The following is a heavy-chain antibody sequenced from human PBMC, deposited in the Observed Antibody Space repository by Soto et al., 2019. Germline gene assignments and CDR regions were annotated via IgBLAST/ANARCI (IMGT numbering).Heavy chain of an antibody. CDR1: GYTFTSYG. CDR3: ARGRELLKTTYYDFWSGYYY. D-gene: IGHD3-3*01. Sequence: QVQLVQSGAEVKKPGASVKVSCKASGYTFTSYGISWVRQAPGQGLEWMGWISAYNGNTNYAQKLQGRINMTTDTSTSTAYMELRSLRSDDTAVYYCARGRELLKTTYYDFWSGYYYWGQGTLVTVSS. V-gene: IGHV1-18*01. J-gene: IGHJ4*02. CDR2: ISAYNGNT.